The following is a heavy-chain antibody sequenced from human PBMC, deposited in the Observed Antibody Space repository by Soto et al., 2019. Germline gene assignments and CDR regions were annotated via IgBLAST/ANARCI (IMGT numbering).Heavy chain of an antibody. CDR3: AGPPELTRIYYYYGMDV. V-gene: IGHV1-69*13. D-gene: IGHD1-7*01. J-gene: IGHJ6*02. CDR1: GGTFSSFA. Sequence: ASVKVSCKAAGGTFSSFAISWVRQAPGQGLEWMGGIIPIFGTANYAQKFQGRVTITADESTSTAYMELSSLRSEDTAVYYCAGPPELTRIYYYYGMDVWGQGTTVTVSS. CDR2: IIPIFGTA.